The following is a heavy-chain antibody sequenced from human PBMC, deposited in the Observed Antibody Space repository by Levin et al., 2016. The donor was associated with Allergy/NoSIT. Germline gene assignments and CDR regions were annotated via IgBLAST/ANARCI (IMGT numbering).Heavy chain of an antibody. CDR3: AREPSEVYCSSTSCYLPKTDYYYYMDV. D-gene: IGHD2-2*01. CDR2: IWYDGSNK. V-gene: IGHV3-33*01. J-gene: IGHJ6*03. Sequence: GESLKISCAASGFTFSSYGMHWVRQAPGKGLEWVAVIWYDGSNKYYADSVKGRFTISRDNSKNTLYLQMNSLRAEDTAVYYCAREPSEVYCSSTSCYLPKTDYYYYMDVWGKGTTVTVSS. CDR1: GFTFSSYG.